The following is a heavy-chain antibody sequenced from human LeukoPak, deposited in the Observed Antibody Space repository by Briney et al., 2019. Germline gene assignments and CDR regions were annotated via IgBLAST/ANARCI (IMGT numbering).Heavy chain of an antibody. CDR2: INPNSGGT. V-gene: IGHV1-2*02. CDR1: GYTFTGYY. J-gene: IGHJ4*02. Sequence: ASVKVSCKASGYTFTGYYMHWVRQAPGQGLEWMGWINPNSGGTNYAQKFQGRVTTTRDTSISTAYMELSRLRSDDTAVYYCARAPPLVGATDFDYWGQGTLVTVSS. D-gene: IGHD1-26*01. CDR3: ARAPPLVGATDFDY.